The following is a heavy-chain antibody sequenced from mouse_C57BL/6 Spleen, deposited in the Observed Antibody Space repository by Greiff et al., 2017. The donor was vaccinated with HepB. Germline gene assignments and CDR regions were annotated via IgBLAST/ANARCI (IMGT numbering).Heavy chain of an antibody. D-gene: IGHD6-2*01. J-gene: IGHJ4*01. CDR2: INPGSGGT. V-gene: IGHV1-54*01. Sequence: VQLVESGAELVRPGTSVKVSCKASGYAFTNYLIEWVKQRPGQGLEWIGVINPGSGGTNYNEKFKGKATLTADKSSSTAYMQLSSLTSEDSAVYFCAHSLYAMDYWGQGTSVTVSS. CDR3: AHSLYAMDY. CDR1: GYAFTNYL.